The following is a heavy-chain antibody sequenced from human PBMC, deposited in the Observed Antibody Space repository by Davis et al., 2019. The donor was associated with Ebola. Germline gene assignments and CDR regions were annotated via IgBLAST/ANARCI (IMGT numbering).Heavy chain of an antibody. CDR3: ARGLGGGYYGGSPDY. V-gene: IGHV3-48*02. Sequence: PGGSLRLSCAASGFTFSSYSMNWVRQAPGKGLEWVSYISSSSSTIYYADSVKGRFTISRDNAKNSLYLQMNSLRDEDTAVYYCARGLGGGYYGGSPDYWGQGTLVTVSS. J-gene: IGHJ4*02. CDR2: ISSSSSTI. CDR1: GFTFSSYS. D-gene: IGHD3-22*01.